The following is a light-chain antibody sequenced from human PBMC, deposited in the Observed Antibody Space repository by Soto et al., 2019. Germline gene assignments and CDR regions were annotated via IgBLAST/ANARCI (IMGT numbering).Light chain of an antibody. V-gene: IGKV3-20*01. CDR2: GAS. CDR3: QQYGGSPRVA. Sequence: IVLTQSPGTLSLSPGERATLSCRASQSVSSNYLAWYQQKPGQAPRLLIYGASSRATAIPDRFSGSGSGTDFTLTISRLEPEDFAVYYCQQYGGSPRVAFGQGTKVEIK. CDR1: QSVSSNY. J-gene: IGKJ1*01.